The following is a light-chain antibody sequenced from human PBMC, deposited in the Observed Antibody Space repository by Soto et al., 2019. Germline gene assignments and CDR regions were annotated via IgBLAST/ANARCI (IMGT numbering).Light chain of an antibody. J-gene: IGKJ1*01. CDR3: HQYSSSTKT. CDR2: GAS. V-gene: IGKV3-20*01. CDR1: QSVSSTY. Sequence: VWLKQSPGACSFSAXVIATLSCRASQSVSSTYLAWYQQRPGQAPRLLIYGASTRATGIPDRFSGSGSWTDFTLTISRLEPEEFAVYYCHQYSSSTKTFGQGTKVDIK.